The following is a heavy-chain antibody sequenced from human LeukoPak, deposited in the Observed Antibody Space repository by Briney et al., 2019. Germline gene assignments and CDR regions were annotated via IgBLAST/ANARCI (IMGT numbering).Heavy chain of an antibody. CDR3: ARQIPSGSYYGGVDY. CDR2: IYPGDSDT. D-gene: IGHD1-26*01. Sequence: GESLKISCKGSGYSFTSYWIGRVRQMPGKGLEWMGIIYPGDSDTRYSPSFQGQVAISADKSISTAYLQWSSLKASDTAMYYCARQIPSGSYYGGVDYWGQGTLVTVSS. J-gene: IGHJ4*02. CDR1: GYSFTSYW. V-gene: IGHV5-51*01.